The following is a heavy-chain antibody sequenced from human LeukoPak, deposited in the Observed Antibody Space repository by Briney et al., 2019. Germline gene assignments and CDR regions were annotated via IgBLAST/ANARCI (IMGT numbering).Heavy chain of an antibody. D-gene: IGHD3-22*01. CDR3: AKVPKYYDSSGYPYDAFDI. CDR2: ISGSSLTT. Sequence: GGSLRLSCTVSGFTVSTNSMNWVRQAPGKGLEWVSGISGSSLTTYYADSVKGRFTISRDNSKNTLYLQMNSLRAEDTAVYYCAKVPKYYDSSGYPYDAFDIWGQGTMVTVSS. V-gene: IGHV3-23*01. CDR1: GFTVSTNS. J-gene: IGHJ3*02.